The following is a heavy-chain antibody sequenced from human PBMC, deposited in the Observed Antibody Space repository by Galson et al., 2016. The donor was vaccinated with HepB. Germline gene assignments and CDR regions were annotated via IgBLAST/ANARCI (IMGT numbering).Heavy chain of an antibody. CDR3: AKDERWSPHEAGIDY. J-gene: IGHJ4*02. Sequence: SLRLSCAASGFTFRSYDIHWVRQAPGKGLEWVAVISHDGSRKYYVDSVKGRFTISRDNSENTLYLQMNSLGPEDTAVYYCAKDERWSPHEAGIDYWGQGTLVTVSS. D-gene: IGHD3-3*01. V-gene: IGHV3-30*18. CDR1: GFTFRSYD. CDR2: ISHDGSRK.